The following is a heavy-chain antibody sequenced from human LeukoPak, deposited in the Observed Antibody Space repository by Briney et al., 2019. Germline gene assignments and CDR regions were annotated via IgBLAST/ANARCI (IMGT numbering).Heavy chain of an antibody. CDR2: INPSGGST. V-gene: IGHV1-46*01. D-gene: IGHD5-12*01. J-gene: IGHJ4*02. Sequence: ASVKVSCTASGYTFTSYAMHWVRQAPGQGLEWMGIINPSGGSTSYAQKFQGRVTVTRDTSTSTVYMELSSLRSEDTAMYYCAREGEIGYDLSDYWGQGTLVTVSS. CDR1: GYTFTSYA. CDR3: AREGEIGYDLSDY.